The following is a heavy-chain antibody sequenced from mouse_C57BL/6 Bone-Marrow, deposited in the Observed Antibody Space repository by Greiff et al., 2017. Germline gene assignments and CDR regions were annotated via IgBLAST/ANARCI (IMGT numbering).Heavy chain of an antibody. D-gene: IGHD2-3*01. V-gene: IGHV5-6*01. CDR1: GFTFSSYG. CDR3: ERDGYYAWFAY. Sequence: EVQLVESGGDLVKPGGSLKLSCAASGFTFSSYGMSWVRQTPDTRLEWVATISSGGSYTYYPDSVKGRFTISRANAKNNLYLHMSILKSEDTAIYYCERDGYYAWFAYWGRGTLVTVSA. J-gene: IGHJ3*01. CDR2: ISSGGSYT.